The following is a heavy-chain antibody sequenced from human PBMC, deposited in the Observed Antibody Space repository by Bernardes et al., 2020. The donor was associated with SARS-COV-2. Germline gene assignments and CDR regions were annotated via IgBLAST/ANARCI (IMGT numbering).Heavy chain of an antibody. CDR3: ARGGKRGVESFDV. Sequence: ASVKVSCKASGFTFTDYFMHWVRQPPGQGLEWMGWINPASGASNYAQSFQGRITMTRDTSIYTAYIELSRLRSDDTAVYYCARGGKRGVESFDVWGQGTLVTVSS. CDR2: INPASGAS. J-gene: IGHJ3*01. D-gene: IGHD3-10*01. V-gene: IGHV1-2*02. CDR1: GFTFTDYF.